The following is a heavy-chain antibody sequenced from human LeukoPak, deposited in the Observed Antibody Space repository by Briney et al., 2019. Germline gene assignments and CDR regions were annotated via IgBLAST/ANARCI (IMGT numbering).Heavy chain of an antibody. Sequence: SGGSLSLSCAASGFTFSSYAISWVRQAPGKGLEWVAAISGSGRSTYYADPVKGRFTMSRHNSKNTLYLQMNSVIAEDTALYYCAIRPEELAQYYYYYYGMGVWGQGTRVTVSS. J-gene: IGHJ6*01. V-gene: IGHV3-23*01. CDR3: AIRPEELAQYYYYYYGMGV. D-gene: IGHD3-10*01. CDR1: GFTFSSYA. CDR2: ISGSGRST.